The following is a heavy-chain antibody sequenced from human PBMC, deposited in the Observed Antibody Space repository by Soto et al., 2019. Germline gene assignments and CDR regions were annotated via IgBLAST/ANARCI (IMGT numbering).Heavy chain of an antibody. D-gene: IGHD2-2*01. CDR2: ISTTSTYT. Sequence: ELQLVESGGGLVEPGGSLRLSCAASGFTFSRYYMNWVRQAPGKGLEWVSSISTTSTYTHYADSLKGRFTISRDNAKKLFYLQMDSLRAEDTAVYYCARDDGLSSTNVKAFDIWGQGTKVTVSS. V-gene: IGHV3-21*02. CDR1: GFTFSRYY. J-gene: IGHJ3*02. CDR3: ARDDGLSSTNVKAFDI.